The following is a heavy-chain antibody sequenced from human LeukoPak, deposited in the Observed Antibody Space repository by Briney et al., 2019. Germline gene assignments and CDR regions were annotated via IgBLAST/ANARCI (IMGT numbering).Heavy chain of an antibody. Sequence: GGSLRLSCAASGFTFNNAWMSWVRQAPGKGLEWVGRIKSKTGGGTTDYAAPVKGRFTISRDDSKNTLYLQMNSLKTEDTAIYYCTTDWATTTVTPGRYWGQGTLVTVSS. D-gene: IGHD4-11*01. CDR2: IKSKTGGGTT. J-gene: IGHJ4*02. V-gene: IGHV3-15*01. CDR3: TTDWATTTVTPGRY. CDR1: GFTFNNAW.